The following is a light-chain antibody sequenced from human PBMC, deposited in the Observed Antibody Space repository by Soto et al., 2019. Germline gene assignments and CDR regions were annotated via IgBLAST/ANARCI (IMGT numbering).Light chain of an antibody. CDR2: AAS. CDR3: QQSYSTPGA. Sequence: IQMTQSPSSLSASVGDRVTITCRASQSISSYLNWYQQKPGKAPKLLIYAASSLQSGVPSRFSGSGSGTDFTLTISSLQPEDFATYYCQQSYSTPGAFGQGTKVDI. J-gene: IGKJ1*01. CDR1: QSISSY. V-gene: IGKV1-39*01.